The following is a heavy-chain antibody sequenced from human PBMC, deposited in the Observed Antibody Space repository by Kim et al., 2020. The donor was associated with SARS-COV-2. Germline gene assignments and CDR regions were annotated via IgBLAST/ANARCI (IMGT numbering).Heavy chain of an antibody. CDR1: GFTFSSYS. J-gene: IGHJ4*02. D-gene: IGHD6-19*01. Sequence: GGSLRLSCAASGFTFSSYSMNWVRQAPGKGLEWVSYISSSSTIYYADSVKGRFTISRDNAKNSLYLQMNSLRDEDTAVYYCARELAVAGATDYWGQGTLV. CDR3: ARELAVAGATDY. CDR2: ISSSSTI. V-gene: IGHV3-48*02.